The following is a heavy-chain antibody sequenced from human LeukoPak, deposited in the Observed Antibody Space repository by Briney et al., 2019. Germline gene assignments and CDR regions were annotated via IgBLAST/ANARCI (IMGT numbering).Heavy chain of an antibody. J-gene: IGHJ3*02. V-gene: IGHV5-51*01. Sequence: GESLKISCKGSGYSFSSYWIAWVRQMPGKGLEWMGIVYPGDSDSKYSRSFEGQVTTSADKSINTAYLQWSSLKASDSAMYYCARRLGGADVFDIWGQGTMVTVSS. CDR1: GYSFSSYW. CDR3: ARRLGGADVFDI. D-gene: IGHD3-16*01. CDR2: VYPGDSDS.